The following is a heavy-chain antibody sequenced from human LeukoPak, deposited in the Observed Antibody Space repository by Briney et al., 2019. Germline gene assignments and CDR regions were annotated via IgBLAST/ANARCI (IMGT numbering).Heavy chain of an antibody. Sequence: SVKVFCKASGGTFSSYAISWVRQAPGQGLEWMGGIIPIFGTANYAQKFQGRVTITADESTSTAYMELSSLRSEDTAVYYCARSGYCSGGSCRNWFDPWGQGTLVTVSS. J-gene: IGHJ5*02. D-gene: IGHD2-15*01. CDR2: IIPIFGTA. CDR1: GGTFSSYA. V-gene: IGHV1-69*01. CDR3: ARSGYCSGGSCRNWFDP.